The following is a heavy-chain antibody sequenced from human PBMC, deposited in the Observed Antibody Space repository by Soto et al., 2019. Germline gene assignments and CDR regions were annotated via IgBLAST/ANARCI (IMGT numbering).Heavy chain of an antibody. J-gene: IGHJ4*02. CDR3: ARDDYYDSSAPIKTTG. V-gene: IGHV1-69*13. CDR1: GGTFSSYA. Sequence: GASVKVSCKASGGTFSSYAISWVRQAPGQGLEWMGGIIPIFGTANYAQKFQGRVTITADESTSTAYMELSSLRSEDTAVYYCARDDYYDSSAPIKTTGWGQGTLVTVSS. CDR2: IIPIFGTA. D-gene: IGHD3-22*01.